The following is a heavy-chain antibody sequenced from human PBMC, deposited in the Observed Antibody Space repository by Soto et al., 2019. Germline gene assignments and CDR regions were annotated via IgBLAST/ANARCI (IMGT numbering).Heavy chain of an antibody. D-gene: IGHD3-22*01. CDR2: IYSGGST. J-gene: IGHJ3*02. CDR1: GFTVSSNY. CDR3: ARANRAIVVDDASDI. V-gene: IGHV3-66*01. Sequence: GGSLRLSCAASGFTVSSNYMSWVRQAPGKGLEWVSVIYSGGSTYYADSVKGRFTISRDNSKNTLYLQMNSLRAEDTAVYYCARANRAIVVDDASDIWGQGTMVTVSS.